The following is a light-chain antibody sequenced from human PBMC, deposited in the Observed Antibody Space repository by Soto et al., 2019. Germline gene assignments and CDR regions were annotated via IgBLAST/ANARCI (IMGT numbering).Light chain of an antibody. J-gene: IGKJ2*01. CDR2: GAS. CDR1: QSVRSNY. Sequence: EIVLTQSPGTLSLSPGERATLSCRASQSVRSNYLAWYQQKPGQAPSLIIYGASTRATGIPDRFSGSGSGTDFTLTITRLEPEDFAVYYCHQYGISPGTFGQGTKLEIK. V-gene: IGKV3-20*01. CDR3: HQYGISPGT.